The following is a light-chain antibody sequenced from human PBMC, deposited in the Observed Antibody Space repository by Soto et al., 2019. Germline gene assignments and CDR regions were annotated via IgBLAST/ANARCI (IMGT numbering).Light chain of an antibody. CDR1: SSDIGYYNY. J-gene: IGLJ2*01. CDR3: CSYAGNYLRV. CDR2: DVT. V-gene: IGLV2-11*01. Sequence: QSALTQPRSVSGSPGQSVTISCSGTSSDIGYYNYVSWYQQHPGKAPKLMIYDVTKRPSGVPDRFSGSKSGNTASLTISGLQAEDEADYHCCSYAGNYLRVFGGGTQLTVL.